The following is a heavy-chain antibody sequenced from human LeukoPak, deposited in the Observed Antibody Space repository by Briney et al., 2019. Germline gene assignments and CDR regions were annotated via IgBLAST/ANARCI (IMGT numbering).Heavy chain of an antibody. CDR1: GFTLSSYS. CDR3: ARDGQALRGSFDY. V-gene: IGHV3-48*02. CDR2: IRSSSGSI. J-gene: IGHJ4*02. Sequence: GGSLRLSCEASGFTLSSYSMNWVRQAPGKGRGWVSYIRSSSGSINYADSLKGRFIISRDNAKTSLYLQMNSLRDEDTAVYYCARDGQALRGSFDYWGQGTLVTVSS.